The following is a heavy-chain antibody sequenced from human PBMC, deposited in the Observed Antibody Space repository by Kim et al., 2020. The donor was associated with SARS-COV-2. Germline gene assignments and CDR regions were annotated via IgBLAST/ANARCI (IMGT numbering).Heavy chain of an antibody. Sequence: SETLSLTCAVYGGSFSGYYWSWIRQPPGKGLEWIGEINHSGSTNYNPSLKSRVTISVDTSKNQFSLKLSSVTAADTAVYYCARGSRRITIFGVVIKAIAGWMDYWGQGTLVTVSS. J-gene: IGHJ4*02. V-gene: IGHV4-34*01. D-gene: IGHD3-3*01. CDR3: ARGSRRITIFGVVIKAIAGWMDY. CDR1: GGSFSGYY. CDR2: INHSGST.